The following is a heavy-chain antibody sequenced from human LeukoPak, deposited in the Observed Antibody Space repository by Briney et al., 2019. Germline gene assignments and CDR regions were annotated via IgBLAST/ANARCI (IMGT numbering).Heavy chain of an antibody. CDR1: GSTFSSYW. CDR2: IKQDGSEK. D-gene: IGHD5-18*01. J-gene: IGHJ6*02. Sequence: GGSLRLSCAASGSTFSSYWMSWVRQAPGKGLEWVANIKQDGSEKYYVDSVKGRFTISRDNAKNSLYLQMNSLRAEDTAVYYCARDVEYSYGYEYYYYGMDVWGQGNTVTVSS. V-gene: IGHV3-7*01. CDR3: ARDVEYSYGYEYYYYGMDV.